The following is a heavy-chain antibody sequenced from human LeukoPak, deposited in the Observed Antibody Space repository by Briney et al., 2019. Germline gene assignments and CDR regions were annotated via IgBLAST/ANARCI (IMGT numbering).Heavy chain of an antibody. CDR3: AATRRCSSTSCYAFDI. D-gene: IGHD2-2*01. V-gene: IGHV3-48*04. CDR2: ISSSSSTI. Sequence: GGSLRLSCAASGFTFSSYSMNWVRQAPGKGLEWVSYISSSSSTIYYADSVKGRFTISRDNAKNSLYLQMNSLRAEDTAVYYCAATRRCSSTSCYAFDIWGQGTMVTVSS. J-gene: IGHJ3*02. CDR1: GFTFSSYS.